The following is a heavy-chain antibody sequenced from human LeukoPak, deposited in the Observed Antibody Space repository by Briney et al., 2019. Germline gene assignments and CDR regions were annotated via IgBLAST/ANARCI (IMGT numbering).Heavy chain of an antibody. CDR1: GFTFSSFW. V-gene: IGHV3-7*01. J-gene: IGHJ1*01. D-gene: IGHD3-3*01. Sequence: PGGSLRLSCAVSGFTFSSFWMSWVRQAPGKGLEWVANIKYDESEIYYVDSVKGRFTISRDNAKDSLYLQMNSLRAEDTAMYYCASLFSGYYTEYFHHWGQGTLVTVSS. CDR3: ASLFSGYYTEYFHH. CDR2: IKYDESEI.